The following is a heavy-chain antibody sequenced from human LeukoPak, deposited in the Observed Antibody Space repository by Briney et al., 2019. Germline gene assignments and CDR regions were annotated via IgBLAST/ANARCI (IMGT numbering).Heavy chain of an antibody. V-gene: IGHV3-30*02. D-gene: IGHD3-3*01. J-gene: IGHJ4*02. Sequence: PGGSPRLSCAASGFTFSSYGMHWVRQAPGKGLEWVAFIRYDGSNKYYADSVKGRFTISRDNSKNTLYLQMNSLRAEDTAVYYCAKDFVVLEWLLYDYWGQGTLVTVSS. CDR2: IRYDGSNK. CDR1: GFTFSSYG. CDR3: AKDFVVLEWLLYDY.